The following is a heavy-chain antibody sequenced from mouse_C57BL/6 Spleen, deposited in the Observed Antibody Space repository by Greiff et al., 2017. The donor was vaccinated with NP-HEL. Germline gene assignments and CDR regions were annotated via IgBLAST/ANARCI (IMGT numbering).Heavy chain of an antibody. D-gene: IGHD1-1*01. J-gene: IGHJ2*01. V-gene: IGHV1-72*01. Sequence: VQLQQPGAELVNPGASVKLSFKASGYTFTPSGLPICPPIRFPFLYFIFLIDPPVPGTKYNEKFKSKATLTVDKPSSTAYMQLSSLTSEDSEVYYCARSPYYYGSSLPYFDYWGQGTTLTVSS. CDR2: IDPPVPGT. CDR1: GYTFTPSG. CDR3: ARSPYYYGSSLPYFDY.